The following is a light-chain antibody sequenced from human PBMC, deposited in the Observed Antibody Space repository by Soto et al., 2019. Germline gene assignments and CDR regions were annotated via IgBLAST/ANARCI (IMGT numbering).Light chain of an antibody. CDR1: QSINNRY. Sequence: EIVLTQSPGTLSLSPGERATLSCRASQSINNRYLAWYQQKPGQAPMLLIYGASSRATGIPDRFIGSGSGTDFTLTISRLEPEDFAVYYCQQFGSSPGFTFGPGTKVDIK. V-gene: IGKV3-20*01. CDR3: QQFGSSPGFT. CDR2: GAS. J-gene: IGKJ3*01.